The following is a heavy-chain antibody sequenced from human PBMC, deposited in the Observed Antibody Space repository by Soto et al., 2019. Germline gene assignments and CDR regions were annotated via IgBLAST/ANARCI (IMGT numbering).Heavy chain of an antibody. Sequence: QVQLVESGGGVVQPGRSLRLSCAASGFTFSSYGMHWVRQAPGKGLEWVAVISYDGSNKYYADSVKGRFTISRDNSKNTLYLQMNSLRAEDTAVYYCARDGWEVATILALFDYWGQGTLVTVSS. CDR2: ISYDGSNK. D-gene: IGHD5-12*01. CDR1: GFTFSSYG. CDR3: ARDGWEVATILALFDY. V-gene: IGHV3-30*03. J-gene: IGHJ4*02.